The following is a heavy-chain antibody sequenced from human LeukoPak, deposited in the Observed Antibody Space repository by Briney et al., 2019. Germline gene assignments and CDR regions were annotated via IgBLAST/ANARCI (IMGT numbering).Heavy chain of an antibody. CDR1: GFTFSSYA. CDR2: ISYDGSNK. CDR3: AKDPRMTTLDY. Sequence: GGSLRLSCAASGFTFSSYAMHWVRQAPGKGLEWVAVISYDGSNKYYADSVKGRFTISRDNSKNTLYLQMHSLRAEDTAVYYCAKDPRMTTLDYWGQGTLVTVSS. V-gene: IGHV3-30*04. J-gene: IGHJ4*02. D-gene: IGHD4-11*01.